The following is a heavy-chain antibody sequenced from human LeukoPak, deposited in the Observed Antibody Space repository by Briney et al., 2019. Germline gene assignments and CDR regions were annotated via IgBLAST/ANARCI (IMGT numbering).Heavy chain of an antibody. Sequence: PSETLSLTCTFSGSSISRYYWSWIRQPPGKGLEWIGTIYYSGSTNYNPSLKSRVTMSVDTSKNQFSLKLSSVTAADTAVYYCARYCSSTSCFPTIFSAHRAGYFDYWGQGTLVTVSS. CDR1: GSSISRYY. D-gene: IGHD2-2*01. CDR2: IYYSGST. CDR3: ARYCSSTSCFPTIFSAHRAGYFDY. J-gene: IGHJ4*02. V-gene: IGHV4-59*12.